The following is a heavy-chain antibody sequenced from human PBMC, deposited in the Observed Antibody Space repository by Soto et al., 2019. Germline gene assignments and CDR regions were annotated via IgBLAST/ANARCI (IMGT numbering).Heavy chain of an antibody. V-gene: IGHV3-7*05. Sequence: EVQLVESGGGLVQPGGSLRLSCAASGFTFSNYWMSWVRQAPGKGLEWVANMKHDGSEKDYVGSVKGRFTISRDNAKNSLYMKMSTLTTEDTAVYYGARSITPRVLDSWGQGTLVTVSS. CDR1: GFTFSNYW. D-gene: IGHD2-21*01. CDR2: MKHDGSEK. CDR3: ARSITPRVLDS. J-gene: IGHJ4*02.